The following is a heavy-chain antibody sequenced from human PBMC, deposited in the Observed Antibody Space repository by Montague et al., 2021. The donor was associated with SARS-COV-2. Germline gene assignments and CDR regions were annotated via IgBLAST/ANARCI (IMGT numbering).Heavy chain of an antibody. V-gene: IGHV4-34*01. CDR1: GGSFSGGSFSGFY. J-gene: IGHJ6*02. CDR2: INDSGST. Sequence: SETLSLTCTVHGGSFSGGSFSGFYWNWVRQAPGKGLEWIGEINDSGSTNYKPSLRSRVTISVDKSDNQLSLSLCSVTAADTGVYYCAIDASSSRWLRGRERYHFYPMDVWGQGTTVTVSS. CDR3: AIDASSSRWLRGRERYHFYPMDV. D-gene: IGHD1-1*01.